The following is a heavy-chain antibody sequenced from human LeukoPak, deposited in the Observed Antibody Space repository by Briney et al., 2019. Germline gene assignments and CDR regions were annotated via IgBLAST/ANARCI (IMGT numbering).Heavy chain of an antibody. J-gene: IGHJ4*02. CDR1: GFIFTDYG. D-gene: IGHD1/OR15-1a*01. CDR3: AKEGTPSKPSDLDH. V-gene: IGHV3-30*02. CDR2: IRYDGSDK. Sequence: PGGSLRLSCAASGFIFTDYGMHWVRLAPGKGLEWLTFIRYDGSDKYYADSVKGRFTISRDNSKNTLYLQMNSLTSEDTAVYYCAKEGTPSKPSDLDHWGQGILVTVSS.